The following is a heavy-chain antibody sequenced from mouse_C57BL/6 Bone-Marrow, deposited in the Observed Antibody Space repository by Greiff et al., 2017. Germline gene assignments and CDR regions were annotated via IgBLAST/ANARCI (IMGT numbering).Heavy chain of an antibody. CDR3: ASASSPSWFAY. V-gene: IGHV1-69*01. J-gene: IGHJ3*01. CDR2: IDPSDSYT. D-gene: IGHD1-1*01. CDR1: GYTFTSYW. Sequence: QVQLQQPGAELVMPGASVKLSCKASGYTFTSYWMHWVKQRPGQGLEWIGEIDPSDSYTNYNQKFKGKSTLTVDTSSSTAYMQLSSLTSDDSAVYYCASASSPSWFAYWGQGTLVTVSA.